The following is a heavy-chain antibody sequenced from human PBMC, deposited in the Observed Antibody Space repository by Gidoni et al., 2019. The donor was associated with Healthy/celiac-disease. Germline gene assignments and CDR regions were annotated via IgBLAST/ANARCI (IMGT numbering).Heavy chain of an antibody. CDR2: IYYSGCT. CDR3: ARGMGGSGSYYKFSYWYFDL. CDR1: GGSISSYY. V-gene: IGHV4-59*01. D-gene: IGHD3-10*01. Sequence: QVQLQESGPGLVKPSETLSLTCTVSGGSISSYYWSWIRQPPGKGLEWIGYIYYSGCTNDNPSLKSRVTISVDTSKNQFSLKLSSVTAADTAVYYCARGMGGSGSYYKFSYWYFDLWGRGTLVTVSS. J-gene: IGHJ2*01.